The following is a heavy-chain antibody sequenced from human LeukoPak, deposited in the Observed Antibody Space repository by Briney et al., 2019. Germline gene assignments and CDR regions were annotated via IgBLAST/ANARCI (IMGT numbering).Heavy chain of an antibody. CDR1: GYTFTIYW. CDR2: IYPGDSDT. J-gene: IGHJ3*02. CDR3: ARTRVAGTSGAFDI. V-gene: IGHV5-51*01. D-gene: IGHD6-19*01. Sequence: GESLQISCKGSGYTFTIYWISWVRQMPGKGLEWMGIIYPGDSDTRNRPPFQGQVTISVDKSISTAYLQWSSLKASDTAMYYCARTRVAGTSGAFDIWGQGTMVTVSS.